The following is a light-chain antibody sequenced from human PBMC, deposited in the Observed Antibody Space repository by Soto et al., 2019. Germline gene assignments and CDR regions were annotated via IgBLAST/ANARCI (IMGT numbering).Light chain of an antibody. CDR3: QHYGNSRYT. V-gene: IGKV3-20*01. CDR2: GAS. Sequence: EIVLTQSPGTLSLSPGERATLSCRASQSVSSSYLAWYQQKPGQAPRLLIYGASSRATGIPDRFSGSGSGTDFTLTISRLEPKDFAVYYCQHYGNSRYTFGQGTKLEIK. J-gene: IGKJ2*01. CDR1: QSVSSSY.